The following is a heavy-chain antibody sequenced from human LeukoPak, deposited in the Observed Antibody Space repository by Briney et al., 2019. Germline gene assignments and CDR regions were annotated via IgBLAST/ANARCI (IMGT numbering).Heavy chain of an antibody. Sequence: PSETLSLTCTVSNYSLSSDYYWGWIRQPPGKGLEWIGSIYYSGSTYYNPSLKSRVTISVDTSKNQFSLKLSSVTAADTAVYYCARDRPSAGLVVAAPSGGDNWFDPWGQGTLVTVSS. CDR1: NYSLSSDYY. V-gene: IGHV4-38-2*02. D-gene: IGHD2-15*01. J-gene: IGHJ5*02. CDR2: IYYSGST. CDR3: ARDRPSAGLVVAAPSGGDNWFDP.